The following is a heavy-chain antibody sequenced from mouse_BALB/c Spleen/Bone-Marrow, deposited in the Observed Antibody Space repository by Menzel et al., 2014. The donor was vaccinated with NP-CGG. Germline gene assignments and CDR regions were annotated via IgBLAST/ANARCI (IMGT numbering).Heavy chain of an antibody. Sequence: EVMLVESGGGLVQPGGSLKLSCAASGFDFSRYWMSWVRQAPGKGLQWIGDINPESNTINYTPALKDKFIISTDNAKNTLYLQMRRVKSEDSALYCCARLGYYWWFAYWGQGTLVTVSA. CDR3: ARLGYYWWFAY. CDR1: GFDFSRYW. V-gene: IGHV4-1*02. D-gene: IGHD2-3*01. J-gene: IGHJ3*01. CDR2: INPESNTI.